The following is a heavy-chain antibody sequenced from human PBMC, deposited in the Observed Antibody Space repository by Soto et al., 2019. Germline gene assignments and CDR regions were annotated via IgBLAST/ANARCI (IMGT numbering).Heavy chain of an antibody. J-gene: IGHJ4*02. CDR3: ARVEASSSPDY. D-gene: IGHD6-13*01. V-gene: IGHV4-38-2*01. Sequence: PSETLSLTCAVSGYSISSGYYWGWIRQPPGKGLEWIGSIYHSGSTYYNPSLKSRVTISVDTSKNQFSLKLSSVTAADTAVYYCARVEASSSPDYWGQGTLVTGSS. CDR1: GYSISSGYY. CDR2: IYHSGST.